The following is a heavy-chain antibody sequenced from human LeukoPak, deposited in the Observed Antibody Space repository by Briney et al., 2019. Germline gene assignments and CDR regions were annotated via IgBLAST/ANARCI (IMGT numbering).Heavy chain of an antibody. J-gene: IGHJ3*02. V-gene: IGHV3-23*01. CDR3: ARENADMTTVGPDAFDI. CDR2: ISGSGGST. CDR1: GFTFSSYA. D-gene: IGHD4-17*01. Sequence: GGSLRLSCAASGFTFSSYAMSWVRQAPGKGLEWVSAISGSGGSTYYADSVKGRFTISRDNSKNTLYLQMNSLRAEDTAVYYCARENADMTTVGPDAFDIWGQGTMVTVSS.